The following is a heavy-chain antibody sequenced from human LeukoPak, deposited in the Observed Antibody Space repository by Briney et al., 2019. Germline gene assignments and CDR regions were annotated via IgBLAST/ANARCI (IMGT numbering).Heavy chain of an antibody. CDR2: ISAYTGNT. V-gene: IGHV1-18*01. Sequence: ASVKVSCKASGHTFPSYGISWVRQAPGQGLEWMGWISAYTGNTNYAQKLQGRVTMTTDTSTSTAYMELRSLRSDDTAMYYCARDSGYSSSSGMTDYWGQGTLVTVSS. CDR3: ARDSGYSSSSGMTDY. D-gene: IGHD2-15*01. J-gene: IGHJ4*02. CDR1: GHTFPSYG.